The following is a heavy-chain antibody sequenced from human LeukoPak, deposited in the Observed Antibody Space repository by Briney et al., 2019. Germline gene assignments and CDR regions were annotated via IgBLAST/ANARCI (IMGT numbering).Heavy chain of an antibody. CDR2: ISGSGGST. Sequence: GGSLRLSCAASGFTFSSYGMSWVRQAPGKGLEWVSAISGSGGSTYYADSVKGRFTISRDNSKNTLYLQMNSLRAEDTAVYYCARDRWGYSYGGDWGQGTLVTVSS. D-gene: IGHD5-18*01. V-gene: IGHV3-23*01. J-gene: IGHJ4*02. CDR3: ARDRWGYSYGGD. CDR1: GFTFSSYG.